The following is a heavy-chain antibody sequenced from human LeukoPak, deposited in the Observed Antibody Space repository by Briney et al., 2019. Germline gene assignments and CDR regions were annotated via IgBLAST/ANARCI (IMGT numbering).Heavy chain of an antibody. J-gene: IGHJ3*02. D-gene: IGHD2-2*01. CDR3: ATTVGYCSSTSCYDPFDI. CDR1: GFTFDDYG. Sequence: GGSLRLSCAASGFTFDDYGTSWVRQAPGKGLEWVSGINWNGGSTGYADSVKGRFTISRDNAKNSLYLQMNSLRAEDTALYYCATTVGYCSSTSCYDPFDIWGQGTMVTVSS. V-gene: IGHV3-20*04. CDR2: INWNGGST.